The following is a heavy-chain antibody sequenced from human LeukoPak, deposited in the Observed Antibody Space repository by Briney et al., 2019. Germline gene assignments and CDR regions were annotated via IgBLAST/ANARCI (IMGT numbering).Heavy chain of an antibody. CDR2: IGGSGTTI. V-gene: IGHV3-48*01. Sequence: GSLRLSCAASGFTFSSYSMNWVRQAPGKGLEWVPYIGGSGTTIYYADSLKGRFTISRDNAKKLLYLQMSSLRAEDTAVYYCARARDYGDYPPDYWGQGTLVTVSS. CDR1: GFTFSSYS. CDR3: ARARDYGDYPPDY. D-gene: IGHD4-17*01. J-gene: IGHJ4*02.